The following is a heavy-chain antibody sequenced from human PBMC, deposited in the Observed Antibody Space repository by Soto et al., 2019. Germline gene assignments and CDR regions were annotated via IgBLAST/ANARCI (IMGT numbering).Heavy chain of an antibody. CDR3: ARDPPSSGWYGLDY. Sequence: QVQLVESGGGVVQPGRSLRLSCAASGFTFSSYGMHWVRQAPGKGLEWVAVIWYDGSNKYYADSVKGRFTISRDNSKNTLYLQMNSLRAEDTAVYYCARDPPSSGWYGLDYWGQGTLVTVSS. V-gene: IGHV3-33*01. J-gene: IGHJ4*02. D-gene: IGHD6-19*01. CDR1: GFTFSSYG. CDR2: IWYDGSNK.